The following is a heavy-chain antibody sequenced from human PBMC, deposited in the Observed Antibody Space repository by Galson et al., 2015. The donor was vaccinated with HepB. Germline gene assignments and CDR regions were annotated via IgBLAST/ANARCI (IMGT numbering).Heavy chain of an antibody. D-gene: IGHD5-18*01. J-gene: IGHJ4*02. CDR1: GGSISSTSYY. V-gene: IGHV4-39*01. CDR3: ASVGYSYGRDYYFDY. Sequence: ETLSLTCTVSGGSISSTSYYWGWIRQPPGKGLEWIGSIYYSGSTYYNPSLKSRVTISVDPSKNQFSLKLSSVTAADTAVYYCASVGYSYGRDYYFDYWGQGTLVTVSS. CDR2: IYYSGST.